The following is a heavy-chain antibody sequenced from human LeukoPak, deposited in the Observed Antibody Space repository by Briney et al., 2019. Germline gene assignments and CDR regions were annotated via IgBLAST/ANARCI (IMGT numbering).Heavy chain of an antibody. J-gene: IGHJ4*02. CDR2: IIPILGIA. CDR1: GYTFTSYG. Sequence: VASVKVSCKASGYTFTSYGISWVRQAPGQGLEWMGRIIPILGIANYAQKFQGRVTITADKSTSTAYMELSSLRSEDTAVYYCARDLGPIAVAGPYFDYWGQGTLVTVSS. V-gene: IGHV1-69*04. CDR3: ARDLGPIAVAGPYFDY. D-gene: IGHD6-19*01.